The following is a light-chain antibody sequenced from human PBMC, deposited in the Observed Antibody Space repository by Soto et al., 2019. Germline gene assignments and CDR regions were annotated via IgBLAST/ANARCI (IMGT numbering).Light chain of an antibody. CDR1: QNVNSNH. V-gene: IGKV3-20*01. J-gene: IGKJ1*01. CDR3: HQFGSSPQT. CDR2: GPS. Sequence: EILLTQSPGTLSLSPGERATLSCRASQNVNSNHIAWYQQKPGQAPRLLIYGPSSRATGIPERFSGSGSGTDFTLTISRLEPEDFAVYFCHQFGSSPQTFGHGTKV.